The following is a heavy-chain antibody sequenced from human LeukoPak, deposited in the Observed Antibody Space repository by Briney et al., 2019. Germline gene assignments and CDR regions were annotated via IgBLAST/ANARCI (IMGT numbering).Heavy chain of an antibody. CDR1: GFTFSSYA. D-gene: IGHD6-19*01. V-gene: IGHV3-23*01. CDR3: AKKSAVAVDYYFDY. Sequence: GGCLRLSCAASGFTFSSYAMSWVRQAPGKGLEWVSAISGTGGSAYYADSVKGRFTISRGNSKNTLYLQMNSLRAADTAVYYCAKKSAVAVDYYFDYCGQGTLVSVSS. J-gene: IGHJ4*02. CDR2: ISGTGGSA.